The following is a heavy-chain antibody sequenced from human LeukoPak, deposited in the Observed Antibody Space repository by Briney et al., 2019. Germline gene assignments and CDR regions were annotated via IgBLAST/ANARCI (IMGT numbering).Heavy chain of an antibody. CDR1: RLIFSSYW. V-gene: IGHV3-74*01. Sequence: GGSLRLSCAVSRLIFSSYWMQWVRQAPGKALVWVSRINSDGSSTIYADSVKGRFNISRDYAKNTVYLQMNSLRVDDTAVYYCAGHYGSGRYHYYYMDVWGRGTTVTVSS. J-gene: IGHJ6*03. CDR3: AGHYGSGRYHYYYMDV. D-gene: IGHD3-10*01. CDR2: INSDGSST.